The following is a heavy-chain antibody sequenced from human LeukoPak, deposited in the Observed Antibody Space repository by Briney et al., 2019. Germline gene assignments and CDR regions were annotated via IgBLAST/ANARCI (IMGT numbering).Heavy chain of an antibody. CDR2: IYHSGST. V-gene: IGHV4-38-2*02. CDR3: ARRTTYVGWLPSESPSCFDY. CDR1: GYSISSGYF. J-gene: IGHJ4*02. D-gene: IGHD3-10*02. Sequence: SETLSLTCTVSGYSISSGYFWGWIRQPPVKGLEWIGMIYHSGSTYYNPSLKSRVTMSVDTSKNQFSLKLSSVTAADTAVYYCARRTTYVGWLPSESPSCFDYWGQGTLVTVSS.